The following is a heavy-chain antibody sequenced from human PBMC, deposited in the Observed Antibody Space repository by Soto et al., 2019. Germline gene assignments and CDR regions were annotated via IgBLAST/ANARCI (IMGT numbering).Heavy chain of an antibody. Sequence: GGSLRLSCAASGFTFSSYAMHWVRQAPGKGLEWVAVISYDGSNKYYADSVKGRFTISRDNSKNTLYLQMNSLRAEDTAVYYCARDGVGAVAGKTKPYGMDVWGQGTTVTVSS. V-gene: IGHV3-30-3*01. CDR1: GFTFSSYA. CDR3: ARDGVGAVAGKTKPYGMDV. D-gene: IGHD6-19*01. J-gene: IGHJ6*02. CDR2: ISYDGSNK.